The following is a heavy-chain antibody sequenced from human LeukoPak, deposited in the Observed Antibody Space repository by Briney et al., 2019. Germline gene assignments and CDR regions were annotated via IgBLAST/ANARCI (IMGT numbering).Heavy chain of an antibody. J-gene: IGHJ6*02. D-gene: IGHD6-19*01. V-gene: IGHV1-8*01. CDR1: GFSSYD. Sequence: ASVKVSCKASGFSSYDINWVRQATGQGLEWMGWMNPNSGNTGYAQKFQGRVTMTRNTSINTAYMELNSLRSEDAAVYYCASEQWLKREGVYYYYGMAVWGQGTTVTVSS. CDR2: MNPNSGNT. CDR3: ASEQWLKREGVYYYYGMAV.